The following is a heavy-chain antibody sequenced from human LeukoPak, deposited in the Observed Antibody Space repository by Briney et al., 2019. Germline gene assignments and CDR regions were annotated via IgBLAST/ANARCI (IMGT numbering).Heavy chain of an antibody. CDR1: GGTFSSYA. V-gene: IGHV1-69*06. CDR3: ARKYGGTPRGDYYYMDV. J-gene: IGHJ6*03. Sequence: SVKVSCKASGGTFSSYAISWVRQAPGQGLEWMGGIIPIFGTANYAQKFQGRVTITADKSTSTAYMELSSLRSEDTAVYYCARKYGGTPRGDYYYMDVWGKGTTVTVSS. CDR2: IIPIFGTA. D-gene: IGHD4-23*01.